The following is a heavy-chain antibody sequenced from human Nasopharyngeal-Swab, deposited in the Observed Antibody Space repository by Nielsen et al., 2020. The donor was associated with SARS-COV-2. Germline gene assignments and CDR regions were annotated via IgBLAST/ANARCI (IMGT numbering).Heavy chain of an antibody. CDR3: ARDFRELVGAFDI. Sequence: GGSLRLSCAASGFTVSSNYMSWVRQAPGKGLEWVSVIYSGGSTYYADSVKGRFTISRDNSKNTLYLQMNSLRAEDTAVYYCARDFRELVGAFDIWGQGTMVTVSS. CDR1: GFTVSSNY. CDR2: IYSGGST. D-gene: IGHD6-13*01. V-gene: IGHV3-53*01. J-gene: IGHJ3*02.